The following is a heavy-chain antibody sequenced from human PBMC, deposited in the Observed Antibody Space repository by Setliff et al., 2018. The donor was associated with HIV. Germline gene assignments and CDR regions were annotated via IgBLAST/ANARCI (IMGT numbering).Heavy chain of an antibody. CDR2: IYTSGST. CDR3: ARASHMTPGNLLHSTGPYYSYYMDV. Sequence: PSETLSLTCTVSGGSMSTYYWSWIRQPPGKGLEWIGYIYTSGSTNYNPSLRSRVTISVDTSKNHFSLRLSSVTAADTAVYYCARASHMTPGNLLHSTGPYYSYYMDVWGRGTTVTVSS. D-gene: IGHD4-4*01. J-gene: IGHJ6*03. V-gene: IGHV4-4*08. CDR1: GGSMSTYY.